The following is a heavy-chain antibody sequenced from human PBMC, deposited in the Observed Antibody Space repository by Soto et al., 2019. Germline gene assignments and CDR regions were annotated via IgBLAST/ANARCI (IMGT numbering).Heavy chain of an antibody. V-gene: IGHV1-8*02. CDR2: MNPNSGNT. D-gene: IGHD3-3*01. CDR1: GYTFTSYA. J-gene: IGHJ3*02. CDR3: ASPARNYDFWSGYSFDI. Sequence: ASVKVSCKASGYTFTSYAMHWVRQVTGQGLEWMGWMNPNSGNTGYAQKFQGRVTMTRNTSISTAYMELSSLRSEDTAVYYCASPARNYDFWSGYSFDIWGQGTMVTVSS.